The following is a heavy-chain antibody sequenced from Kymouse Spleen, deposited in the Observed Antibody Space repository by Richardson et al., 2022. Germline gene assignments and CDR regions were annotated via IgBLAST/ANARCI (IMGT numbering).Heavy chain of an antibody. J-gene: IGHJ3*02. CDR2: IRSKANSYAT. V-gene: IGHV3-73*02. Sequence: EVQLVESGGGLVQPGGSLKLSCAASGFTFSGSAMHWVRQASGKGLEWVGRIRSKANSYATAYAASVKGRFTISRDDSKNTAYLQMNSLKTEDTAVYYCTRHAYYYGSGSYAFDIWGQGTMVTVSS. CDR1: GFTFSGSA. D-gene: IGHD3-10*01. CDR3: TRHAYYYGSGSYAFDI.